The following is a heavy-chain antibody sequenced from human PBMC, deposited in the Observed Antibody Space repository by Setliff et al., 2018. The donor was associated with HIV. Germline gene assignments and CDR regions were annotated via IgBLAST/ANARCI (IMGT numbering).Heavy chain of an antibody. Sequence: GGSLRLSCAASGFTFSNYGMHWVRQAPGKGLEWVALIWNDGSDKYYAASVKGRFTISRDNAANTLYLQVDGLRAEDTAVYYCAKTPSSGWYSLYLDYWGQGTLVTVSS. CDR1: GFTFSNYG. CDR2: IWNDGSDK. D-gene: IGHD6-19*01. CDR3: AKTPSSGWYSLYLDY. V-gene: IGHV3-33*03. J-gene: IGHJ4*02.